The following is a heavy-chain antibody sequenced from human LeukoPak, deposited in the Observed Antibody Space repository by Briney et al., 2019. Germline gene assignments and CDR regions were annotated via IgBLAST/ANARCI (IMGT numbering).Heavy chain of an antibody. J-gene: IGHJ5*02. D-gene: IGHD3-22*01. CDR1: GYTFTSYY. V-gene: IGHV1-46*01. CDR3: ARDGESYYYDSSGSNWFDP. Sequence: ASVKVSCKASGYTFTSYYMHWVRQAPGQGLEWMGIINPSGGSTSYAQKFQGRVTMTRDTSTSTVYMELSSLRSEDTAVYYCARDGESYYYDSSGSNWFDPWGQGTLVTVSS. CDR2: INPSGGST.